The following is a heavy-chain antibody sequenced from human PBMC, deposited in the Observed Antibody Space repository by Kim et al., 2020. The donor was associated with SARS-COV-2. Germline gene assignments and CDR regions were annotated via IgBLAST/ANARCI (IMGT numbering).Heavy chain of an antibody. Sequence: YAASVKGRFTMSRDDSKNTAFLQMNSLKTEDTAVYYCTGYGLLEGGFDPWGQGTPVTVSS. D-gene: IGHD6-13*01. CDR3: TGYGLLEGGFDP. V-gene: IGHV3-73*01. J-gene: IGHJ5*02.